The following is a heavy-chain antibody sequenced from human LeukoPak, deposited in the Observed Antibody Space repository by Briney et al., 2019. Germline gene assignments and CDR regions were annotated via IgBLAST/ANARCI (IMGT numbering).Heavy chain of an antibody. CDR3: ARGPLWTHSSFDY. Sequence: SETLSLTCAVYGGSFSGYYWSWIRQPPGKGLEWIGEINHSGSTNYNPSLKSRVTISVDTSKNQFSLKLSFVTAADTAVYYCARGPLWTHSSFDYWGQGTLVTVSS. CDR1: GGSFSGYY. J-gene: IGHJ4*02. CDR2: INHSGST. V-gene: IGHV4-34*01. D-gene: IGHD1-1*01.